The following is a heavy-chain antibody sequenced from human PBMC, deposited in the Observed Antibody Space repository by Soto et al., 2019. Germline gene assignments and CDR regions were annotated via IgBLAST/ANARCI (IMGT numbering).Heavy chain of an antibody. J-gene: IGHJ4*02. CDR3: AKDGDCSGGSCFDY. D-gene: IGHD2-15*01. CDR1: GFTFSSYA. CDR2: ISGSGGST. V-gene: IGHV3-23*01. Sequence: PGGSLRLSCAASGFTFSSYAVSWVRQAPGKGLEWVSAISGSGGSTYYADSVKGRFTISRDNSKNTLYLQMNSLRAEDTAVYYCAKDGDCSGGSCFDYWGQGTLVTVSS.